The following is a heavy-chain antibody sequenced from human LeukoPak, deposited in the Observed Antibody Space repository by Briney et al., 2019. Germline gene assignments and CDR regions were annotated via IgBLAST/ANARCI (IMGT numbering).Heavy chain of an antibody. CDR2: NDTSDSYS. Sequence: EEPLKVSRKGTGYSLTNQWFTRVRQIPGKRLGWMGRNDTSDSYSNERPFYQSHVTISADKSISTAYVQCSMLKAADTAMYYCGRGDSSSPALFDYWGQGTLVTVSS. D-gene: IGHD6-13*01. CDR1: GYSLTNQW. CDR3: GRGDSSSPALFDY. V-gene: IGHV5-10-1*01. J-gene: IGHJ4*02.